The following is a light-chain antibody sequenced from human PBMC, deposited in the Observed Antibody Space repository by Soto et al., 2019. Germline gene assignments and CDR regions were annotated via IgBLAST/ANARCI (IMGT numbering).Light chain of an antibody. CDR2: DAS. Sequence: DIQMNQSPSTLSASVGDRVTITSRASQSISSLLAWYQQKPVKAPKLLIYDASGLESGVPSRFSGSGSGTEFTLTISSLQPDDFATYYCQQYNSYSRTFGQGTKVDIK. V-gene: IGKV1-5*01. CDR1: QSISSL. CDR3: QQYNSYSRT. J-gene: IGKJ1*01.